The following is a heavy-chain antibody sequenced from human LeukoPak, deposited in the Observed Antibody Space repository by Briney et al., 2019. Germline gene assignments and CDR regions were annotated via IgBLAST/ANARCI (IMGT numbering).Heavy chain of an antibody. J-gene: IGHJ4*02. CDR2: IYHSEST. Sequence: PSETLSLTCAVSGYSLSSGYYWGWIRQPPGKGLEWIGSIYHSESTYYNPSLTSRVTISVDTSKNQFSLKLSSVTAADTAVYYCASYDSSTKDTAFDYWGQGTLVTVSS. CDR1: GYSLSSGYY. V-gene: IGHV4-38-2*01. D-gene: IGHD3-22*01. CDR3: ASYDSSTKDTAFDY.